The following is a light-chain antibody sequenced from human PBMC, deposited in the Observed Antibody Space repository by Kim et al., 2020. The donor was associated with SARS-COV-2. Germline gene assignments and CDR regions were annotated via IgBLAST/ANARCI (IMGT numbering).Light chain of an antibody. CDR3: QQYNDWPLGYT. Sequence: EIVMTQSPATLSVSPGERATLSCRASQSVSSNLAWYQQKPGQAPRLLIYGVSTRATGIPARFSGSGSGTEFTLTISSLQSEDFAIYYCQQYNDWPLGYTFGQGTKLEI. V-gene: IGKV3-15*01. CDR2: GVS. J-gene: IGKJ2*01. CDR1: QSVSSN.